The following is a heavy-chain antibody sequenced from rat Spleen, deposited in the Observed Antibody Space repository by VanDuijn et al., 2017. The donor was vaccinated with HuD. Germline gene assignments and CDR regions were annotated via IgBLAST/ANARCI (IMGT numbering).Heavy chain of an antibody. J-gene: IGHJ2*01. Sequence: EVQVVESGGGIVQPGRSMKLSCAASGFTFSKYDMVWVRQAPTKGLKWVASISYDGSTPYYRDSVKGRFTISRDNAKSTLYLQMDILRSEDTATYYCTRGYDFAYWGQGVMVTVSS. CDR2: ISYDGSTP. V-gene: IGHV5-7*01. D-gene: IGHD2-3*01. CDR1: GFTFSKYD. CDR3: TRGYDFAY.